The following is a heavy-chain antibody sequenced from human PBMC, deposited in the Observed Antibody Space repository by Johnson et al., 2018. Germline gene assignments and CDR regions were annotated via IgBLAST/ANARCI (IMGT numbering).Heavy chain of an antibody. D-gene: IGHD5/OR15-5a*01. CDR1: GASISSYC. CDR3: ARDRGSKSTIGYYGVDV. V-gene: IGHV4-59*01. CDR2: IHHSGST. J-gene: IGHJ6*02. Sequence: VQLVESGPGLVKPSETLSLSCNVSGASISSYCWSWILQPPGKGLEWSGYIHHSGSTTYNPSLKSRVTIAVDTSKNKFSLKLRSVTAADTAVYYCARDRGSKSTIGYYGVDVWGQGTTVTVSS.